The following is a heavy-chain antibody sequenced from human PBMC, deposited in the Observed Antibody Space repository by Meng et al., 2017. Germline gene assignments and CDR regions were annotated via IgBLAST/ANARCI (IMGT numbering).Heavy chain of an antibody. Sequence: ASVKVSCKASGYTFTSYYMHWVRQAPGQGLEWMGIINPSGGSTSYAQKFQGRVTITRDTSASTAYMELSSLRSEDTAVYYCASLSDTFYYYYGMDVWGQGTTVTVSS. CDR2: INPSGGST. D-gene: IGHD5-18*01. V-gene: IGHV1-46*01. J-gene: IGHJ6*02. CDR1: GYTFTSYY. CDR3: ASLSDTFYYYYGMDV.